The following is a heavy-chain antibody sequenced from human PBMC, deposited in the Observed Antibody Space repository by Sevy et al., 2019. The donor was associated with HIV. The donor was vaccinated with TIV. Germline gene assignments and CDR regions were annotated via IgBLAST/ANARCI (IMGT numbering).Heavy chain of an antibody. Sequence: GGSLRLSCSASGFTFSNYAMHWVHQAPGKGLEYVSVISGNGGSTYYAYSVKGRFTISRDNSKNTLYLQMSSLRAEDTAVYYCVKDLEAGTKDYYYGLDVWGQGTTVTVSS. J-gene: IGHJ6*02. CDR1: GFTFSNYA. V-gene: IGHV3-64D*06. CDR3: VKDLEAGTKDYYYGLDV. D-gene: IGHD6-19*01. CDR2: ISGNGGST.